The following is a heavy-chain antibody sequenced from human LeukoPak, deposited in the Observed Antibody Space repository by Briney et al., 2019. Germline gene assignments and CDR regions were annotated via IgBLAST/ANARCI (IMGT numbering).Heavy chain of an antibody. J-gene: IGHJ4*02. Sequence: SETLSLTCTVSGGSISSSSYYWGWIRQPPGKGLEWIGSIYYSGSTYYNPSLKSRVTISVDTPKNQFSLQLNSVIPEDTAVYYCARDTRRDGYKYYFDYWGQGTLVTVSS. CDR1: GGSISSSSYY. D-gene: IGHD5-24*01. CDR3: ARDTRRDGYKYYFDY. V-gene: IGHV4-39*07. CDR2: IYYSGST.